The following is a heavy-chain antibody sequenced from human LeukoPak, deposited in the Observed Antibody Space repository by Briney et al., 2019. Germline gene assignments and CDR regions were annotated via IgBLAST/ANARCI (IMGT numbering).Heavy chain of an antibody. V-gene: IGHV4-34*01. D-gene: IGHD3-22*01. J-gene: IGHJ6*03. CDR3: ARKNRQKDSSGYPGNVYYYYMDV. CDR1: DDSITMYY. CDR2: INHSGST. Sequence: SETLSLTCSVSDDSITMYYWSWIRQPPGKGLEWIGEINHSGSTNYNPSLKSRVTISVDTSKNQFSLKLSSVTAADTAVYYCARKNRQKDSSGYPGNVYYYYMDVWGKGTTVTISS.